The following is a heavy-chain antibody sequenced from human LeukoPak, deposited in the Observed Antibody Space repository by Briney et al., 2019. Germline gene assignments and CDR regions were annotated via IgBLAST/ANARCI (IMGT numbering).Heavy chain of an antibody. CDR1: GFTFSAYD. J-gene: IGHJ6*02. D-gene: IGHD4-17*01. V-gene: IGHV3-30*04. Sequence: GGSMRLSCAASGFTFSAYDLHWVRQAPGKGLEWVAFISYDGSDKDYADSMKGRFTISRDNSKNTVNLQMSSLRPEDTAIYFCARVYGNTVDALDVWGQGTTVTVSS. CDR3: ARVYGNTVDALDV. CDR2: ISYDGSDK.